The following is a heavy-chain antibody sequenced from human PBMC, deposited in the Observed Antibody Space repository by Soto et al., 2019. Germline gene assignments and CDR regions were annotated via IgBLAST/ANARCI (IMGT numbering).Heavy chain of an antibody. D-gene: IGHD5-18*01. J-gene: IGHJ4*02. Sequence: SETLSLTCAVYGGSFSGYYWSWIRQPPGKGLEWIGEINHSGSTNYNPSLKSRVTISVDTSKNQFSLKLSSVTAADTAVYYCARGLGKRGYSYGYVDYWGQGTLVTVSS. V-gene: IGHV4-34*01. CDR3: ARGLGKRGYSYGYVDY. CDR1: GGSFSGYY. CDR2: INHSGST.